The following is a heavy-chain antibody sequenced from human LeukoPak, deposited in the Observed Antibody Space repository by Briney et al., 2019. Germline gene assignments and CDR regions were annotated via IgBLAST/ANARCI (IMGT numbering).Heavy chain of an antibody. CDR2: ISSSGSAI. Sequence: PGGSLRLSCAASGFTFSSYEMHGVRQAPGKGLEWVSYISSSGSAIYYADSVKGRFTISRDNAKNSLYLQMNSLRADDTAVYHCARVSTSYAHNLDYWGQGTLVTVSS. CDR3: ARVSTSYAHNLDY. D-gene: IGHD2-2*01. CDR1: GFTFSSYE. J-gene: IGHJ4*02. V-gene: IGHV3-48*03.